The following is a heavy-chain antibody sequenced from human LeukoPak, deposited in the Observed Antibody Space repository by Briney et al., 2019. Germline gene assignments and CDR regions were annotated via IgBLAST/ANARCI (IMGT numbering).Heavy chain of an antibody. Sequence: GGSLRLSCGASGFTFSSYWMNWVRQAPGKGLEWVANIKQDGSEKYYVDSVKGRFTISRDNVKNSLYLQLNSLRAEDTAVYYCARGDSSGYSMWFDYWGQGTLVTVSS. CDR3: ARGDSSGYSMWFDY. V-gene: IGHV3-7*01. CDR1: GFTFSSYW. J-gene: IGHJ4*02. D-gene: IGHD3-22*01. CDR2: IKQDGSEK.